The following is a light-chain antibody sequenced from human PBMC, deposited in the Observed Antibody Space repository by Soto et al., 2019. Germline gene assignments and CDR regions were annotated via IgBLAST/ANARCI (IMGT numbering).Light chain of an antibody. CDR3: KQSYSTPFT. V-gene: IGKV1-39*01. J-gene: IGKJ3*01. CDR1: QSISSY. Sequence: DIQMTQSPSSLSASVGDRVTITCRASQSISSYLNWYQQKPGKAPKLMIYATASLQSGVTSRFSGSRTGTDFTLTINNLQTEDFATYYCKQSYSTPFTFGPGTKVDIK. CDR2: ATA.